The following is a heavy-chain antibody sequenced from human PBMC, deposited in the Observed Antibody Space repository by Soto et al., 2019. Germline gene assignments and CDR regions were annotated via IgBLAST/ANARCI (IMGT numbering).Heavy chain of an antibody. V-gene: IGHV3-23*01. J-gene: IGHJ3*02. CDR2: ISGSGGST. CDR3: AKLDPRVVAATGAFDI. D-gene: IGHD2-15*01. CDR1: GFTFSSYA. Sequence: VGSLRLSCAASGFTFSSYAMSWVRQAPGKGLEWVSAISGSGGSTYYADSVKGRFTISRDNSKNTLYLQMNSLRAEDTAVYYCAKLDPRVVAATGAFDIWGQGTMVTVSS.